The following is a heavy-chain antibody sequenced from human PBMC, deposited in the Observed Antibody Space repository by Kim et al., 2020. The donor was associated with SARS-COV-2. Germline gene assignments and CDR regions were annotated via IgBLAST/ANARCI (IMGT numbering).Heavy chain of an antibody. J-gene: IGHJ5*02. CDR2: ILPASSET. D-gene: IGHD6-13*01. V-gene: IGHV5-51*01. Sequence: GESLKISCKASGYIFYGYWIGWVRQLPGKGLEWMGIILPASSETRYSPSLQGQVTISVDTSINTAYLQWRSLKTSDTGMYYCARWGRQLVLDWFDPWGQGTQVTVSS. CDR1: GYIFYGYW. CDR3: ARWGRQLVLDWFDP.